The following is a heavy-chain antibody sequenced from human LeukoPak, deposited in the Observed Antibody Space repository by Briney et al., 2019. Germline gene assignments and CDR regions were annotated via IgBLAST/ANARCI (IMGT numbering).Heavy chain of an antibody. J-gene: IGHJ4*02. CDR3: ARRRVGRWLQLGEYYFDY. CDR1: GGSISRSSYY. CDR2: IYYSGST. Sequence: NTSETLSLTCTVSGGSISRSSYYWGWIRQPPGKGLEWIGSIYYSGSTYYNPSLKSRVTISVDTSKNQFSLKLSSVTAADTAVYYCARRRVGRWLQLGEYYFDYWGQGTLVTVSS. D-gene: IGHD5-24*01. V-gene: IGHV4-39*01.